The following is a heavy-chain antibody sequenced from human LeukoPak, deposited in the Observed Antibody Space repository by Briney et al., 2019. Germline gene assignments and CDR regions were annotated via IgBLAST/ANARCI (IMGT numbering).Heavy chain of an antibody. CDR1: GGSMRSYH. Sequence: SETLSLTCTVSGGSMRSYHWSWIRQPPGKGLEWIGYVDYSGTFNYNPSIKSRVTISVDTSNNQFSLKLSSVTAADTAVYYCARDSSGWYHWFDPWGQGTLVTVSS. J-gene: IGHJ5*02. D-gene: IGHD6-19*01. CDR3: ARDSSGWYHWFDP. CDR2: VDYSGTF. V-gene: IGHV4-59*01.